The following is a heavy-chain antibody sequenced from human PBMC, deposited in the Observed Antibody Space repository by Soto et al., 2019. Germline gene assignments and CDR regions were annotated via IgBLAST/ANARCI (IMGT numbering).Heavy chain of an antibody. D-gene: IGHD3-16*01. CDR1: GFTFSKYW. Sequence: EVQLVEYGGGLVQPGGSLRLSCAASGFTFSKYWVHWVRQAPGKGLVWVSRINPDGSSTSYADSVKGRFAVSRDNAKNTVSLEMNSLRDEDTAVYYCTTAVAYYAFDIWGQGTMITVSS. CDR2: INPDGSST. J-gene: IGHJ3*02. V-gene: IGHV3-74*01. CDR3: TTAVAYYAFDI.